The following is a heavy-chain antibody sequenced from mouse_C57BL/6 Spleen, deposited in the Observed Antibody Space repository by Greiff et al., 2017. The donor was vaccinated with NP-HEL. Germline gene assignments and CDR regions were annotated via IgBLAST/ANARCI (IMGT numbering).Heavy chain of an antibody. V-gene: IGHV5-9-1*02. D-gene: IGHD4-1*01. Sequence: LVESGEGLVKPGGSLKLSCAASGFTFSSYAMSWVRQTPEKRLEWVAYISSGGDYIYYADTVKGRFTISRDNARNTLYLQMSSLKSEDTAMYYCTRAPLTGPGYFDVWGTGTTVTVSS. CDR2: ISSGGDYI. J-gene: IGHJ1*03. CDR1: GFTFSSYA. CDR3: TRAPLTGPGYFDV.